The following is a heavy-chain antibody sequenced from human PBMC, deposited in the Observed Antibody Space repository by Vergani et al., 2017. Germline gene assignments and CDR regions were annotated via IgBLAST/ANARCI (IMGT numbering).Heavy chain of an antibody. V-gene: IGHV3-23*04. CDR2: ISGSGGST. D-gene: IGHD6-19*01. Sequence: VQLVESGGGVVQPGRSLRLSCAASGFTFSSYAMHWVRQAPGKGLEWVSAISGSGGSTYYADSVKGRFTISRDNSKNTLYLQMNSLRAADTAVYYCAKERRAVAGTDRGFDPWGQGTLVTVSS. CDR3: AKERRAVAGTDRGFDP. CDR1: GFTFSSYA. J-gene: IGHJ5*02.